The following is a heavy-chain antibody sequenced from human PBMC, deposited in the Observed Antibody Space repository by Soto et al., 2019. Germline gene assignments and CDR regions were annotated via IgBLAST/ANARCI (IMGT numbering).Heavy chain of an antibody. Sequence: SETLSLTCTVSGGSISSYYWSWIRQPPGKGLEWIGYIYYSGSTNYNPSLKSRVTISVDTSKNQFSLKLSSVTAADTAVYYCARSVGGSSGWYALWDYWGQGTLVTVSS. V-gene: IGHV4-59*08. CDR3: ARSVGGSSGWYALWDY. CDR2: IYYSGST. J-gene: IGHJ4*02. D-gene: IGHD6-19*01. CDR1: GGSISSYY.